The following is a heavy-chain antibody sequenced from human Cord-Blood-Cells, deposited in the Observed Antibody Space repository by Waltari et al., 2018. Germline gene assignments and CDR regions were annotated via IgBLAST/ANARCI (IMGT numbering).Heavy chain of an antibody. CDR1: GYTLTELS. Sequence: QVQLVQSGAEVKKPGASVKVSCKVSGYTLTELSMHWLRPAPGKGLEWMGGFDPEDGETIYAQKFQGRVTMTEDTSTDTAYMELSSLRSEDTAVYYCATDKRWFRELFGAFDIWGQGTMVTVSS. J-gene: IGHJ3*02. V-gene: IGHV1-24*01. CDR2: FDPEDGET. D-gene: IGHD3-10*01. CDR3: ATDKRWFRELFGAFDI.